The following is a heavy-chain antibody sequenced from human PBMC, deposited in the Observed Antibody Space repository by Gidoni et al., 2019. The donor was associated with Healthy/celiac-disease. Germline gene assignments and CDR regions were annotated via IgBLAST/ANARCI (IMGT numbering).Heavy chain of an antibody. CDR3: ARESTRFYDSPEY. J-gene: IGHJ4*02. V-gene: IGHV3-48*01. CDR1: GFTFSSYS. CDR2: ISSSSSTI. Sequence: EVPLVESGGGLVQPGGFLRLSCAASGFTFSSYSMNWVRQAPGKGLEWVSYISSSSSTIYYADSVKGRFTIARDNAKNSLYLQMNSLRAEDTAVYYCARESTRFYDSPEYWGQGTLVTVSS. D-gene: IGHD2-2*01.